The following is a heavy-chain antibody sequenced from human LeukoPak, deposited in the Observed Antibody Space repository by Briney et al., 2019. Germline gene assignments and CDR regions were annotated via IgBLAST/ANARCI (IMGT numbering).Heavy chain of an antibody. J-gene: IGHJ4*02. CDR2: VSDDGRNT. V-gene: IGHV3-23*01. D-gene: IGHD2-15*01. CDR3: ARGHCSSGTCHSYLPYYFDY. CDR1: GFTFSVYA. Sequence: GGSLTLPCAPSGFTFSVYAMSWVRQTPGKGLEWVSTVSDDGRNTYHRDSVKCRFTIARDNNTLYLQMSSLGVGDTAVYYCARGHCSSGTCHSYLPYYFDYWGQGTLVTVSS.